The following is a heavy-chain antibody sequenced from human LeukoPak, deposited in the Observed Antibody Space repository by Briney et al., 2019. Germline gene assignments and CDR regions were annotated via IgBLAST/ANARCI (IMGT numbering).Heavy chain of an antibody. J-gene: IGHJ4*02. CDR3: AKVNSGSYYFDY. CDR2: IWYDGSNK. D-gene: IGHD6-19*01. CDR1: GFTFSSYG. Sequence: GGSLRLSCAASGFTFSSYGMHWVRQAPGKGLEWVAVIWYDGSNKYYADSVKGRFTISRDNSKNTLYLQMNSLRAEDTAVYYCAKVNSGSYYFDYWGQGTLVTVSS. V-gene: IGHV3-33*06.